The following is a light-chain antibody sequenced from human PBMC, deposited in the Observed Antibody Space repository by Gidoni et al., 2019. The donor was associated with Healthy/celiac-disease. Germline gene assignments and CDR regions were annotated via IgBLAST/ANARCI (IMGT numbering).Light chain of an antibody. CDR3: QQGGNWHS. V-gene: IGKV3-11*01. CDR2: DAS. Sequence: DIVLTQSPATLSLSPGERATLPCSATQSDSSYKAWYQQKPGQAPRLLIYDASTRATGIPARFSGSVFGKDFTLTISSLEPEDLAVYYCQQGGNWHSFGGXTKVEIK. J-gene: IGKJ4*01. CDR1: QSDSSY.